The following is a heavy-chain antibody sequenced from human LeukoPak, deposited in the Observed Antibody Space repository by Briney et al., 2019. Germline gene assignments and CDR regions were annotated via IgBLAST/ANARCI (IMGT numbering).Heavy chain of an antibody. CDR1: GGSISSSNYY. Sequence: SETLSLTCTVSGGSISSSNYYWGWIRQPPGKGLEWIGTIYYSGNTYYNPSLKSRVTISVDTSKNQFSLKLSSVTAADTAVYYCARQSPQGYGYGYDPTDYWGQGTLVTVSS. V-gene: IGHV4-39*01. CDR3: ARQSPQGYGYGYDPTDY. J-gene: IGHJ4*02. D-gene: IGHD5-18*01. CDR2: IYYSGNT.